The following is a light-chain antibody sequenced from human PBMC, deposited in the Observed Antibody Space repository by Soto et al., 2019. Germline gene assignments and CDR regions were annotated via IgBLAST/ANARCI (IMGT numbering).Light chain of an antibody. CDR3: QQYNSYVYT. Sequence: DIQMTQSPSTLSASVGDRVTITCRASQSVDNWLAWYQQKPGKAPKLLIYHASSLESGVPSRFSVSGSGTEFTLTISSLQPDDFATYYCQQYNSYVYTFGHGTKVDIK. J-gene: IGKJ2*01. V-gene: IGKV1-5*01. CDR2: HAS. CDR1: QSVDNW.